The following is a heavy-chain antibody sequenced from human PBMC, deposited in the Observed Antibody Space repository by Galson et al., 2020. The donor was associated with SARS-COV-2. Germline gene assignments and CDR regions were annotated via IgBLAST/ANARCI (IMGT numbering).Heavy chain of an antibody. D-gene: IGHD3-22*01. V-gene: IGHV4-39*01. CDR3: ARALYYYDSSGYPHLDAFDI. Sequence: SETLSLTCTVSGGSISSSSYSWGWIRQPPGKGLEWIGSIYYSGSTYYNPSLKSRVTISVDTSKNQFSLKLSSVTAADTAVYYCARALYYYDSSGYPHLDAFDIWGQGTMVTVSS. CDR1: GGSISSSSYS. CDR2: IYYSGST. J-gene: IGHJ3*02.